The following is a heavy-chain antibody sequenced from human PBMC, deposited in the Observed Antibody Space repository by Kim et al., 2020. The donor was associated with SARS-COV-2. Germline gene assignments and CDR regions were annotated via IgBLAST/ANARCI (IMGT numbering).Heavy chain of an antibody. CDR2: VSYDGIHH. J-gene: IGHJ4*01. CDR3: AKDRPGSGSSYGWLVY. Sequence: GGSLRLSCAASGFTFSSFGLPGVRRVPGKGLDWVEVVSYDGIHHYSSDPLKARLFIPRANSRAPLYLQINSLRSDDPAVFYCAKDRPGSGSSYGWLVYW. CDR1: GFTFSSFG. V-gene: IGHV3-30*18. D-gene: IGHD3-10*01.